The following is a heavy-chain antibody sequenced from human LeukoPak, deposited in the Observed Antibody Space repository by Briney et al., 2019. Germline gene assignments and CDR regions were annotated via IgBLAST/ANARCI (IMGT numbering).Heavy chain of an antibody. CDR1: GFTFSSYW. D-gene: IGHD3-10*01. CDR3: ARDAYGSGSYYNAPHDAFDI. J-gene: IGHJ3*02. Sequence: PGGSLRLSCAASGFTFSSYWMSWVRQAPGKGLEWVANIKQDGSEKYYVDSVKGRFTISRDNAKNSLYLQMNSLRAEDTAVYYCARDAYGSGSYYNAPHDAFDIWGQGTMVTVSS. V-gene: IGHV3-7*01. CDR2: IKQDGSEK.